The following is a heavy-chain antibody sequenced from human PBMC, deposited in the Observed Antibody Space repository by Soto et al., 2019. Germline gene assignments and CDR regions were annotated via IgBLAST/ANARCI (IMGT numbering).Heavy chain of an antibody. CDR2: INSSGRA. D-gene: IGHD3-3*02. J-gene: IGHJ6*02. Sequence: QVQLQESGPGLVKPSQTLSLTCSVSGVSITSSDSYWSLIRKPPGKGLEWIGYINSSGRAYYKPSLKMRVSISIDTSKYQCSLRLTSGTVADTAVYFCASFSTLGKDYGVDVWGQGTSVTVSS. CDR3: ASFSTLGKDYGVDV. V-gene: IGHV4-30-4*01. CDR1: GVSITSSDSY.